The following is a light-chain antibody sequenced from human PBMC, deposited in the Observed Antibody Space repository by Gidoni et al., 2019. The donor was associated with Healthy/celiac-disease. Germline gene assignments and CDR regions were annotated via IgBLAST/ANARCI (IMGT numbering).Light chain of an antibody. CDR3: MQALQTWT. CDR1: QSLLHSNGYNY. J-gene: IGKJ1*01. CDR2: VVS. V-gene: IGKV2-28*01. Sequence: DIVMTQSPLSLPVTPGEPASISCRSSQSLLHSNGYNYLDWYLQQPGQSPQLLIYVVSNRASGVPDRFSGSGSGTDFTLKISRVEAEDVGVYYCMQALQTWTFGQGTKVEIK.